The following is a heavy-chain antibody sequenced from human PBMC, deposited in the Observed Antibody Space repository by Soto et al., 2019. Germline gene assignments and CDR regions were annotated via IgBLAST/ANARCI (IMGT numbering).Heavy chain of an antibody. Sequence: QITLRESGPTLVKPTQTLTLTCTFSGFSLSRSGVGVGWIRQPPGEALEWLALYFWDDDKRYSPSLKSRVTITKDTSKNQVVLIMTNTDPVDTATYYCVHSLRRDNCRGGNCYRFDVWGQGTPVTVS. V-gene: IGHV2-5*02. J-gene: IGHJ5*02. CDR3: VHSLRRDNCRGGNCYRFDV. D-gene: IGHD2-15*01. CDR1: GFSLSRSGVG. CDR2: YFWDDDK.